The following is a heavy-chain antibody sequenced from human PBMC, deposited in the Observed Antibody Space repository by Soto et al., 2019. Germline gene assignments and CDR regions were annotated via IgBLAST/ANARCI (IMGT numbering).Heavy chain of an antibody. Sequence: QVQLVESGGGVVQPGRSLRLSCAASGFTFSSYGMHWVRLAPGKGLEWVAVIWYDGSNKYYADSVKGRFTISRDNSKNTLYLQMNSLRAEDTAVYYCARNPIPYSSSWHNWFDPWGQGTLVTVSS. CDR1: GFTFSSYG. CDR2: IWYDGSNK. V-gene: IGHV3-33*01. D-gene: IGHD6-13*01. CDR3: ARNPIPYSSSWHNWFDP. J-gene: IGHJ5*02.